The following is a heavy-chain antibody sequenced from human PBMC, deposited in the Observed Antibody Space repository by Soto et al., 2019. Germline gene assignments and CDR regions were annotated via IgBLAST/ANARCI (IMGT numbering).Heavy chain of an antibody. CDR1: NDSISRGGYS. CDR3: ARVPDY. CDR2: MYHSGST. J-gene: IGHJ4*02. Sequence: SQTLSLTCSLSNDSISRGGYSWSWIRQPPGKGLEWIGYMYHSGSTYYNPSLKSRVTISIDRSKNQFSLKLSSVTAADTAVYYCARVPDYWGQGQWSPLL. D-gene: IGHD2-2*01. V-gene: IGHV4-30-2*01.